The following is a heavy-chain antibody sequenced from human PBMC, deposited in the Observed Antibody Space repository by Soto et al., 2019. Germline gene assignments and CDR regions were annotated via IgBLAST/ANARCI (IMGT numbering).Heavy chain of an antibody. CDR3: ARGGSYYDILTGYYKDAFDI. V-gene: IGHV1-8*01. Sequence: QVQLVQSGAEVKKPGASVKVSCKASGYTFTSYDINWVRQATGQGLEWMGWMNPNSGNTGYAQKFQGRVTMTRNTSISTAYMELSSPRSEDTAVYYCARGGSYYDILTGYYKDAFDIWGQGTMVTVSS. CDR1: GYTFTSYD. J-gene: IGHJ3*02. D-gene: IGHD3-9*01. CDR2: MNPNSGNT.